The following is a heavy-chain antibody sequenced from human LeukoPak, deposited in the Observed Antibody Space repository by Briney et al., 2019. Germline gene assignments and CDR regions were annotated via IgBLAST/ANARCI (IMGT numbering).Heavy chain of an antibody. D-gene: IGHD6-13*01. CDR3: TGVSRSSWYDY. CDR1: GFTFCNAW. CDR2: IKSKTDGGTP. Sequence: GGSLRLSCAASGFTFCNAWVSWVRDAPGEGGEWVGRIKSKTDGGTPDYAAPLKGRFTISRDDSKNTRYLQMNSLKTGDTAVCYCTGVSRSSWYDYWGQGTLVTVSS. J-gene: IGHJ4*02. V-gene: IGHV3-15*01.